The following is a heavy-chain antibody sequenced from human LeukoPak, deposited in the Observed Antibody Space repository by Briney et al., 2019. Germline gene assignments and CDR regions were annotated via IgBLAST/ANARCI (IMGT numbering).Heavy chain of an antibody. J-gene: IGHJ4*02. Sequence: GRSLRLSCAASGFTFDDHPMNWVRQVPGKGLEWVSSVTRNGGSVGYADSVKGRFTISRDNAKNSVFLHMDSLRAEDTAFYYCAKGGVRRGLTGVRIKWGQGTLVSVSS. CDR3: AKGGVRRGLTGVRIK. D-gene: IGHD3-9*01. V-gene: IGHV3-9*01. CDR2: VTRNGGSV. CDR1: GFTFDDHP.